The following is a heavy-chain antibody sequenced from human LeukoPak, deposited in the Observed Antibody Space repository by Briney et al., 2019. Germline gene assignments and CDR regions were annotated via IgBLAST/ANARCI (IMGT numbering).Heavy chain of an antibody. D-gene: IGHD6-25*01. CDR1: GGSISSYY. Sequence: SQTLSLTCTVSGGSISSYYWSWIRQPPGKGLEWIGYIYYSGSTNYNPSLKSRVTISVDTSKNQFSLKLSSVTAADTAVYYRARGGPYYYYGMDVWSQGTTVTVSS. CDR2: IYYSGST. CDR3: ARGGPYYYYGMDV. J-gene: IGHJ6*02. V-gene: IGHV4-59*01.